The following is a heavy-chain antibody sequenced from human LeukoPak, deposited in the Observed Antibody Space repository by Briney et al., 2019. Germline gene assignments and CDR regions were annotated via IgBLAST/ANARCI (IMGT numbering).Heavy chain of an antibody. D-gene: IGHD3-10*01. Sequence: GASVKVSCKASGYTFTGYYMHWVRQAPGQGLEWMGWINPNSGGTNYAQKFQGRVTMTRDTSISTAYMELSRLRSDDTAVYYCAREGAYYYGSGSYRNWFDPWGQGTLVTVSS. CDR2: INPNSGGT. CDR1: GYTFTGYY. V-gene: IGHV1-2*02. CDR3: AREGAYYYGSGSYRNWFDP. J-gene: IGHJ5*02.